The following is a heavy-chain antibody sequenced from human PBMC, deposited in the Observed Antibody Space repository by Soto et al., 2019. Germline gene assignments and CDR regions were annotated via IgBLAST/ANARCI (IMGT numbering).Heavy chain of an antibody. CDR2: IYYSGST. D-gene: IGHD2-21*02. V-gene: IGHV4-59*01. CDR3: ASGGNSMSFDY. Sequence: QVQLQESGPGLVKPSETLSLTCTVSGGSISSYYWSWIRQPPGKGLEWIGYIYYSGSTNYNPSLKSRVTISVDTSKNQFSLKLSSVTAADTAVYYCASGGNSMSFDYWGQGTLVTVSS. J-gene: IGHJ4*02. CDR1: GGSISSYY.